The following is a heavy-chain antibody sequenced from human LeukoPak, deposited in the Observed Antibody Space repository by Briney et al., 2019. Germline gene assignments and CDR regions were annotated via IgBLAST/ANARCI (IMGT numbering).Heavy chain of an antibody. D-gene: IGHD3-22*01. V-gene: IGHV3-21*01. CDR1: GFTFSSYS. CDR3: ASADSSGYYYYFDY. J-gene: IGHJ4*02. CDR2: ISSSSSYI. Sequence: GGSLRLSCAASGFTFSSYSMNWVRQAPGKGLEWVSSISSSSSYIYYADSVKGRFTISRDNAKNSLYLQMNSLRAEDTAVYYCASADSSGYYYYFDYWGQGTLVTVSS.